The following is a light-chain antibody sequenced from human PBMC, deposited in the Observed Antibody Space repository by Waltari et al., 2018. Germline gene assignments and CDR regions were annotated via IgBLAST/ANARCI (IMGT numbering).Light chain of an antibody. V-gene: IGKV3-20*01. CDR3: QQYGSSVWYT. J-gene: IGKJ2*01. CDR1: QSLTKSY. Sequence: ALTQSPRPLSLSPGERAILSCRASQSLTKSYLAWYQQKPGQAPRLLIYGASSRAAGIPDRFSGSGSGTDFTLTISSLETEDFAVYYCQQYGSSVWYTFGQGTKLEIK. CDR2: GAS.